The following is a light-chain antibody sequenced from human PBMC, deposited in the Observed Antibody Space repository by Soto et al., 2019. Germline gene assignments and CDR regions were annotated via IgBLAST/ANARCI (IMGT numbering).Light chain of an antibody. J-gene: IGKJ3*01. Sequence: DVVMTQYPLSLPFTPGEPASISCRSSQSLLYSNGYNFLDWYLQKPGQSPQLLIYLGSNRASGVPDRFSGSGSGTNFTLKISRVEAEDVGVYYCMQALQTPRTFGPGTKVEI. CDR3: MQALQTPRT. V-gene: IGKV2-28*01. CDR1: QSLLYSNGYNF. CDR2: LGS.